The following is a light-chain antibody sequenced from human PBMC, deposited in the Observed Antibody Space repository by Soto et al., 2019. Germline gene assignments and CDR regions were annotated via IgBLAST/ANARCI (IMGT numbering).Light chain of an antibody. J-gene: IGLJ1*01. CDR1: HNDIGTYDY. Sequence: QSVLTQPASLSGSPGQSITIPCTGTHNDIGTYDYVSWYQQHPGKAPKLMIYEVSKRPSGVPDRFSGSKSGNTASLTVSGLQAEDEADYFCLSYAGSTNYVFGTGTKVTVL. CDR3: LSYAGSTNYV. V-gene: IGLV2-8*01. CDR2: EVS.